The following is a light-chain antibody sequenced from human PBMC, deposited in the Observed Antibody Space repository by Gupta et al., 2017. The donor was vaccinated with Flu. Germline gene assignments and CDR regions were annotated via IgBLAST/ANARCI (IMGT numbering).Light chain of an antibody. Sequence: PSSLSASVGDRVTITCRASQSISSYLNWYQQKPGKAPKLLIYAASSLQSGVPSRFSGSGSGTDFTLTISSLQPEDFATYYCQQSYSTPATFGGGTKVEIK. CDR2: AAS. J-gene: IGKJ4*01. CDR1: QSISSY. V-gene: IGKV1-39*01. CDR3: QQSYSTPAT.